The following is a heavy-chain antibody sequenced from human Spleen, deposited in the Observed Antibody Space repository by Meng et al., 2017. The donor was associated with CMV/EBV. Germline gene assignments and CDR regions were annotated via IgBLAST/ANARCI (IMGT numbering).Heavy chain of an antibody. CDR3: ARVAGSGSDY. J-gene: IGHJ4*02. CDR1: GGSISSGIYY. Sequence: LIGTSSGGSISSGIYYWRWIRQHPGKGLEWIGYIYYSGSTYYNPSLKSRVTISADTSKNQFSLKLSSVTAADTAVYYCARVAGSGSDYWGQGTLVTVSS. V-gene: IGHV4-31*03. D-gene: IGHD7-27*01. CDR2: IYYSGST.